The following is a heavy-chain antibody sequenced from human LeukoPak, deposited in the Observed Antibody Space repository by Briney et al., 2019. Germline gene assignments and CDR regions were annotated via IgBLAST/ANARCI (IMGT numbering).Heavy chain of an antibody. CDR1: GYTFTSYA. Sequence: ASVKVSCKASGYTFTSYAMNWVRQAPGQGLEWMGWINTNTGNPTYAQGFTGRFVFSLDTSVSTAYLQISSLKAEDTAVYYCARARRSDALEYYYYYYCMDVWGQGTTVTVSS. CDR3: ARARRSDALEYYYYYYCMDV. V-gene: IGHV7-4-1*02. CDR2: INTNTGNP. D-gene: IGHD6-6*01. J-gene: IGHJ6*02.